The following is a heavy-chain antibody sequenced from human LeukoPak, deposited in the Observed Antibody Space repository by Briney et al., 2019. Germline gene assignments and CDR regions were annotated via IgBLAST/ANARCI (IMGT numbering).Heavy chain of an antibody. CDR2: ISNSSSYT. CDR1: GFNFSDYY. J-gene: IGHJ5*02. D-gene: IGHD2-15*01. Sequence: PGGSLRLSCAASGFNFSDYYVSWVRQARGRGLGWVSYISNSSSYTNYADSVKGRLTIYRDNAKNSLYLQMNSLRAEDTAVYYCARTQRVVVAATNWFDPWGQGTLVTVSS. CDR3: ARTQRVVVAATNWFDP. V-gene: IGHV3-11*06.